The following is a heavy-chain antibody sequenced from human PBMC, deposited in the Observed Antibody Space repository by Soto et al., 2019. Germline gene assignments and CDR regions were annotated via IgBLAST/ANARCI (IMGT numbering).Heavy chain of an antibody. V-gene: IGHV1-46*01. J-gene: IGHJ4*02. Sequence: SVKVSCKASGYTFTSYYMHWVRQAPGQGLEWMGIINPSGGSTSYAQKFQGRVTMTRDTSTSTVYMELSSLRSEDTAVYYCARDYDSSGYYPGYFDYWGQGTLVTVSS. CDR1: GYTFTSYY. CDR2: INPSGGST. CDR3: ARDYDSSGYYPGYFDY. D-gene: IGHD3-22*01.